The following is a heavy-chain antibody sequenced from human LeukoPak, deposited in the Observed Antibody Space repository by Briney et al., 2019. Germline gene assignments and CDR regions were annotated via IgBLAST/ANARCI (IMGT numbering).Heavy chain of an antibody. Sequence: ASVKVSCKASGYTFTSYDFNWVRQATGQRPEWMGWMSPNSGDTGYAQKFQDRVTMTRNTSISTAYMELRSLRSDDTAVYYCARDAGNTGNFDYWGQGTLVTVSS. J-gene: IGHJ4*02. CDR3: ARDAGNTGNFDY. D-gene: IGHD4-23*01. CDR1: GYTFTSYD. CDR2: MSPNSGDT. V-gene: IGHV1-8*01.